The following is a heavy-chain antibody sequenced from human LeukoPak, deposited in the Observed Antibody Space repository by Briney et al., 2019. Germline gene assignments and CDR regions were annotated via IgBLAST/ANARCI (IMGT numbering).Heavy chain of an antibody. CDR2: IYYSGST. CDR3: ASGYSYDLFDY. Sequence: SETLSLTCTVSGGSISSSSYYWGWIRQPPGKGLEWIGSIYYSGSTYYNPSLKSRVTISVDTSKNPFSVKLSSVTAADTAVYYCASGYSYDLFDYWGQGTLVTVSS. D-gene: IGHD5-18*01. J-gene: IGHJ4*02. CDR1: GGSISSSSYY. V-gene: IGHV4-39*07.